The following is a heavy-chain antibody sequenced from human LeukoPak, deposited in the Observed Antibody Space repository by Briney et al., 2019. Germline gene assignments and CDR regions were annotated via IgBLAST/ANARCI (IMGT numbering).Heavy chain of an antibody. Sequence: GASVKVSCKASRGTFSSYAIGWVRQAPGQGLEWMGGIIPTFGTANYAQKFQGRVTISADESTSTAYMELSSLRSEDTAVYYCARDRGDIFLVAAPEYAFDIWGQGTLISVSS. CDR1: RGTFSSYA. CDR3: ARDRGDIFLVAAPEYAFDI. V-gene: IGHV1-69*13. J-gene: IGHJ3*02. D-gene: IGHD3-9*01. CDR2: IIPTFGTA.